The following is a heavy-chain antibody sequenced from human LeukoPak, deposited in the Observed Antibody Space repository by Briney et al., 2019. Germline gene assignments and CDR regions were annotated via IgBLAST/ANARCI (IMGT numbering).Heavy chain of an antibody. D-gene: IGHD3-10*01. CDR1: GFTVSSNY. J-gene: IGHJ4*02. CDR2: IYSAGTT. V-gene: IGHV3-66*01. CDR3: ARGTVWFGEVFDY. Sequence: GGSLRLSCAASGFTVSSNYMNWVRQAPGKGLEWVSIIYSAGTTYYADSVKGRFTISRDNSKNTVYLQMNSLRAEDTAVYYCARGTVWFGEVFDYWGQGTLVTVSS.